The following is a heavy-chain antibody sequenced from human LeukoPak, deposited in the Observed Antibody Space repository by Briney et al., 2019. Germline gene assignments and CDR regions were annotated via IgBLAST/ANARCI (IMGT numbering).Heavy chain of an antibody. CDR2: IRSKAYGETA. Sequence: GSLRLSCTASGFTFGDYAMSWIRQAPGKGLEWVGFIRSKAYGETADYAASVKGRFTISRDDSKAIAYLQMNSLRAEDTAVYYCAKDVGVVVPAARYNWFDHWGQGTLVTVSS. D-gene: IGHD2-2*01. CDR3: AKDVGVVVPAARYNWFDH. CDR1: GFTFGDYA. J-gene: IGHJ5*02. V-gene: IGHV3-49*03.